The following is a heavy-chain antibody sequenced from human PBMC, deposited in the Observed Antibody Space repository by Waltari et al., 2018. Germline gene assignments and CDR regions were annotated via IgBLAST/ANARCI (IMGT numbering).Heavy chain of an antibody. D-gene: IGHD2-15*01. CDR2: VHRSGRT. CDR3: ARDRGRGLYLDS. J-gene: IGHJ4*02. Sequence: QLQLQQSGPGLVKPSESLSLTCAVSGDSMGSRDFWSWVRQSPGKGLEWIGQVHRSGRTNYNPSLASRVTMSIDTSINQFSLKVTSATAADTDIYYCARDRGRGLYLDSWGQGILVTVSP. CDR1: GDSMGSRDF. V-gene: IGHV4-4*02.